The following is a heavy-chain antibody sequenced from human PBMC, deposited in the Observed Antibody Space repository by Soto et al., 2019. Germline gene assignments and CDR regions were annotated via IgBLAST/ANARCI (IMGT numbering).Heavy chain of an antibody. V-gene: IGHV3-23*01. CDR3: EKAANWEDHY. D-gene: IGHD1-1*01. CDR1: GFTFSNYA. CDR2: ISGSGGIT. J-gene: IGHJ4*02. Sequence: EVQLLESGGGLVQRGGSLRLSCAASGFTFSNYAMTWVRQAPGKGLEWDSFISGSGGITYYADSVKGRFTISRDNAKNTLYLQMHSLRAEDTAIYYCEKAANWEDHYWGQGTLVTVSS.